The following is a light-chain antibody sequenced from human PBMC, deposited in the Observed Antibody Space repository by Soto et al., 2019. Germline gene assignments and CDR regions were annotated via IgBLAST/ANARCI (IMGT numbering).Light chain of an antibody. J-gene: IGKJ1*01. CDR3: QQYTCLWT. CDR2: QAS. V-gene: IGKV1-5*03. Sequence: IQMTQSPSTLSASVGDRVTITCRASRSLQTWLAWYQQKPGQAPTLLMYQASSLESGVPSRFSASGSGTEFTLTISSLQPDDVATYYCQQYTCLWTFGPGTKVEI. CDR1: RSLQTW.